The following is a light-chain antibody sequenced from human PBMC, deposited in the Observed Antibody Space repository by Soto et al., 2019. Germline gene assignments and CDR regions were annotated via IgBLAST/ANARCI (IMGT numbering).Light chain of an antibody. CDR3: QQYSSSPQT. CDR2: GAS. V-gene: IGKV3-20*01. CDR1: QSVSSNY. J-gene: IGKJ1*01. Sequence: EIVLTQSPGTLSLSPGERATLSCRASQSVSSNYLAWYQQKPGQAPRLLIYGASSRATGFPDRFSGSGSGTDFPLTISRLEPGDFAVYYCQQYSSSPQTFGQGTKVEIK.